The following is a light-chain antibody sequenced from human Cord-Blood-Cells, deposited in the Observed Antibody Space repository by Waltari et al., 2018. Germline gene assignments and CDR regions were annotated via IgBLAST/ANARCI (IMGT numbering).Light chain of an antibody. V-gene: IGLV2-23*02. Sequence: QSALTQPASVSGSPGQSITISCTGTRSDVGSYNLVSWYQQHPGKAPKLMIYEVSKRPVGVSNRFSGSKSGNTASLTISGLQAEYEADYYCCSYAGSSTYVFGTGTTVTVL. J-gene: IGLJ1*01. CDR3: CSYAGSSTYV. CDR1: RSDVGSYNL. CDR2: EVS.